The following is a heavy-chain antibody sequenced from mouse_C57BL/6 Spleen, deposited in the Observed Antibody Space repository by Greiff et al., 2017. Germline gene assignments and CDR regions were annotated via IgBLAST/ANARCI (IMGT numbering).Heavy chain of an antibody. Sequence: EVQGVESGGGLVQPKGSLKLSCAASGFSFNTYAMNWVRQAPGKGLEWVARIRSKSNNYATYFADSVKDRFTISRDDSESMLYLQMNNFKTEDTAMYYCVRQYDYDWYFDVWGTGTTVTVSS. CDR2: IRSKSNNYAT. CDR3: VRQYDYDWYFDV. D-gene: IGHD2-4*01. J-gene: IGHJ1*03. V-gene: IGHV10-1*01. CDR1: GFSFNTYA.